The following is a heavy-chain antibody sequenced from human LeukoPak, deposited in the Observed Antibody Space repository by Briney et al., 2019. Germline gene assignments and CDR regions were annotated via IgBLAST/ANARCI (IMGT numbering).Heavy chain of an antibody. J-gene: IGHJ4*02. CDR1: GYTFTGYY. V-gene: IGHV1-2*02. D-gene: IGHD2-15*01. CDR3: ARTGGSCDY. Sequence: PGGSLRLSCAASGYTFTGYYMHWVRQAPGQGLEWMGWINPNSGGTNYAQKFQGRVTMTRDTSISTAYMELRSLRSDDTAVYYCARTGGSCDYWGQGTLVTVSS. CDR2: INPNSGGT.